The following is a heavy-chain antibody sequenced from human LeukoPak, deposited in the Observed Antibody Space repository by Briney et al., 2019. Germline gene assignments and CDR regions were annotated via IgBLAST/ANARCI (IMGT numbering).Heavy chain of an antibody. CDR2: IYYSGST. J-gene: IGHJ4*02. CDR1: GGSISSSSYY. D-gene: IGHD2-21*02. V-gene: IGHV4-39*07. Sequence: SETLSLTCTVSGGSISSSSYYWGWIRQPPGKGLEWIGSIYYSGSTYYNPSLKSRVTISVDTSKNQFSLSLTSVTAADTAVYYCARGAPYCGGDCSVYFDYWGRGSLVTVSS. CDR3: ARGAPYCGGDCSVYFDY.